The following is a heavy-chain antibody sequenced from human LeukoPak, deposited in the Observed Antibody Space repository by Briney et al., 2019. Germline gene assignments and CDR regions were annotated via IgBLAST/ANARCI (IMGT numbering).Heavy chain of an antibody. CDR3: ARECTNGVCYLDY. V-gene: IGHV4-39*01. CDR1: GGSISSSSYY. D-gene: IGHD2-8*01. J-gene: IGHJ4*02. Sequence: KPSETLSLTCTVSGGSISSSSYYWGWIRQPPGKGLEWIGSIYYSGSTYYNPSLKSRVTISVDTSKNQFSLTLSSVTAADTAVYYCARECTNGVCYLDYWGQGTLVTVSS. CDR2: IYYSGST.